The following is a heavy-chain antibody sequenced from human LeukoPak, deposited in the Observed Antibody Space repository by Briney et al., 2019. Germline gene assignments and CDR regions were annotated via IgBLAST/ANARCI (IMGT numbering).Heavy chain of an antibody. Sequence: SGTLSLTCAVSGGSISSSNWWSWVRQPPGKGLEWIGEIYHSGSTNYNPSLKSRVTISVDKPKNQFSLKLSSVTAADTAVYYCERGGGNWNRYYYYYYMDVWGKGTTVTVSS. D-gene: IGHD1-1*01. CDR2: IYHSGST. V-gene: IGHV4-4*02. CDR3: ERGGGNWNRYYYYYYMDV. J-gene: IGHJ6*03. CDR1: GGSISSSNW.